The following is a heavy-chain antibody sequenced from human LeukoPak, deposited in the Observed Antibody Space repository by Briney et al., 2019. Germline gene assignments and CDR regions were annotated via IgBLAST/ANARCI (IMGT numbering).Heavy chain of an antibody. Sequence: SETLSLTCTVSGDSVNSGAYYWSWLRQPAGKEPEWIGRIYPLETTNYNPSLKSRVAISVDTSKNQFSLKLSSVTAADTAVYYCARGPHVDTAMVHLYYFDYWGQGTLVTVSS. V-gene: IGHV4-61*02. CDR2: IYPLETT. J-gene: IGHJ4*02. CDR3: ARGPHVDTAMVHLYYFDY. CDR1: GDSVNSGAYY. D-gene: IGHD5-18*01.